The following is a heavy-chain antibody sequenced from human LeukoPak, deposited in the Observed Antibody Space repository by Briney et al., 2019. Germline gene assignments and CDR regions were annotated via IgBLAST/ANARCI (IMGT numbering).Heavy chain of an antibody. D-gene: IGHD3-22*01. CDR3: ARDLPVYDSSGYPITRYYFDY. V-gene: IGHV1-2*02. J-gene: IGHJ4*02. CDR2: INPNSGGT. CDR1: GGTFSSYA. Sequence: ASVKVSCKASGGTFSSYAISWVRQAPGQGLEWMGWINPNSGGTNYAQKFQGRVTMTRDTSISTAYMELSRLRSDDTAVYYCARDLPVYDSSGYPITRYYFDYWGQGTLVTVSS.